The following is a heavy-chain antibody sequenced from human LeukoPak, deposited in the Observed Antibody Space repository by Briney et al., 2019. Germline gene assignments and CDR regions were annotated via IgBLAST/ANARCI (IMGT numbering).Heavy chain of an antibody. V-gene: IGHV1-69*05. CDR2: IIPIFGTA. CDR3: ARENDFWSGYYRGAFDI. D-gene: IGHD3-3*01. J-gene: IGHJ3*02. Sequence: SVKVSCKASGYTFTSYDINWVRQATGQGLEWMGGIIPIFGTANYAQKFQGRVTITTDESTSTAYMELSSLRSEDTAVYYCARENDFWSGYYRGAFDIWGQGTMVTVSS. CDR1: GYTFTSYD.